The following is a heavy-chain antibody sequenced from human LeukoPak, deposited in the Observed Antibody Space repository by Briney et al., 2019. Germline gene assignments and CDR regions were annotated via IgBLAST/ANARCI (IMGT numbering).Heavy chain of an antibody. Sequence: PGRSLRLSCAASGFTFDDYAMQWVRQAPGKGLEWVSGISWNSGSIGYADSVKGRFTISRDNAKNSLCLQMNSLRAEDTALYYCAKEKYCSGGSCYSAHYYYYGMDVWGQGTTVTVSS. V-gene: IGHV3-9*01. CDR2: ISWNSGSI. CDR1: GFTFDDYA. J-gene: IGHJ6*02. CDR3: AKEKYCSGGSCYSAHYYYYGMDV. D-gene: IGHD2-15*01.